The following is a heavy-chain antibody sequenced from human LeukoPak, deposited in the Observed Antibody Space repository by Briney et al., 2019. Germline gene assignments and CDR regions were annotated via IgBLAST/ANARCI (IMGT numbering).Heavy chain of an antibody. CDR2: IYYSGST. V-gene: IGHV4-39*01. D-gene: IGHD6-19*01. CDR1: GGSINSSSYY. CDR3: ARLCIAVAGTFFLDYYYYMDV. Sequence: SETLSLTCTVSGGSINSSSYYWGWIRQPPGKGLEWIGSIYYSGSTYYNPSLKSRVTISVDTSKNQFSLKLSSVTAADTAVYYCARLCIAVAGTFFLDYYYYMDVWGKGTTVTISS. J-gene: IGHJ6*03.